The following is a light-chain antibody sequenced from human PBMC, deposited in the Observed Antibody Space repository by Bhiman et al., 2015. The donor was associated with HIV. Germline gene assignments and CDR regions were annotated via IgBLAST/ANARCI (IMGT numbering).Light chain of an antibody. Sequence: QSVLTQPPSVSAAPGQKVTISCSGSNSNIGNSYVSWYRHVPGTAPKLLIYDNDKRPSGIPDRFFGSKSGTSATLGITGLQTDDEADYYCETWDTSLSAEVFGGGTKLTVL. CDR2: DND. J-gene: IGLJ3*02. CDR1: NSNIGNSY. V-gene: IGLV1-51*01. CDR3: ETWDTSLSAEV.